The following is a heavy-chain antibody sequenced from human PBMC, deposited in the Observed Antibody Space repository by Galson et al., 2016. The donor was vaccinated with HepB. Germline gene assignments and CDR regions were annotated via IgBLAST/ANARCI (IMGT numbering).Heavy chain of an antibody. CDR3: ARGGPIQLWVNYYRYGMDV. Sequence: TLSLTCTVSGGSISSSGNYWSWIRQHPGKGLEWIGYIYHSGSTSYNPSLQSRVTISVDTSQNQFYLNLNSVTAADTAVYYCARGGPIQLWVNYYRYGMDVWGQGTTVIVSS. CDR1: GGSISSSGNY. J-gene: IGHJ6*02. V-gene: IGHV4-31*03. CDR2: IYHSGST. D-gene: IGHD5-18*01.